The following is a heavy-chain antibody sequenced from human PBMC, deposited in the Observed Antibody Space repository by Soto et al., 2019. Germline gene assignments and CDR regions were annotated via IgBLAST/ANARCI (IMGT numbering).Heavy chain of an antibody. V-gene: IGHV3-30*18. J-gene: IGHJ4*02. CDR1: GFSLSIYG. CDR3: AKSGRYDSSGAPDY. Sequence: PWWSIRLSCAASGFSLSIYGMHGVRQAPGKGLEWVAVISYDGSNKYYADSVKGRFTISRDNSKNTLYLQMNSLRAEDTAVYYCAKSGRYDSSGAPDYWGQGTLVTVSS. D-gene: IGHD3-22*01. CDR2: ISYDGSNK.